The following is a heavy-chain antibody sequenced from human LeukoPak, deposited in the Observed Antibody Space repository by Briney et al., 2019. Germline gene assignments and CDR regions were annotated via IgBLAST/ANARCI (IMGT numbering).Heavy chain of an antibody. CDR2: IYSGGST. CDR3: ARGVGAGDVAFEI. J-gene: IGHJ3*02. D-gene: IGHD3-16*01. Sequence: GRSLGLSCAASGFTGSCDYMSWVREAAGKVLEWVSVIYSGGSTYYAHSVQGRFTISTDNSKSTLYLQMSSLRAEDTAVYYCARGVGAGDVAFEICGERTTVSVSS. V-gene: IGHV3-53*01. CDR1: GFTGSCDY.